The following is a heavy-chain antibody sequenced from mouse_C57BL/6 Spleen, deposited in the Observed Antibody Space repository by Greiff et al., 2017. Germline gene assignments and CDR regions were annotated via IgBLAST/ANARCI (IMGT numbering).Heavy chain of an antibody. Sequence: EVKLVESGGGLVQPGGSMKLSCAASGFTFSDAWMDWVRQSPEKGLEWVAEIRNKANNHATYYAESVKGRFTISRDDSKSSVYLQMNSVRAEDTGIYYCTRDYDLAYWGQGTLVTVSA. J-gene: IGHJ3*01. D-gene: IGHD2-4*01. V-gene: IGHV6-6*01. CDR3: TRDYDLAY. CDR2: IRNKANNHAT. CDR1: GFTFSDAW.